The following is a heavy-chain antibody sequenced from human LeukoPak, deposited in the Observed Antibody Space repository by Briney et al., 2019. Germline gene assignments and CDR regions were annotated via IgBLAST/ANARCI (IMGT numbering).Heavy chain of an antibody. CDR2: INHSGST. V-gene: IGHV4-38-2*02. D-gene: IGHD3-10*01. CDR1: GYSISSGYY. Sequence: SETLSLTCTVSGYSISSGYYWSWIRQPPGKGLEWIGEINHSGSTNYNPSLKSRVTISVDTSKNQFSLKLSSVTAADTAVYYCARGGITMVRGVITRYYMDVWGKGTTVTVSS. J-gene: IGHJ6*03. CDR3: ARGGITMVRGVITRYYMDV.